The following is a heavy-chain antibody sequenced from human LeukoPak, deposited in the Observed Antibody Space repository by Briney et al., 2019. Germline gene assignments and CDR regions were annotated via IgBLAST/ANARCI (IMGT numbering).Heavy chain of an antibody. CDR1: GFTFSTYK. CDR3: ARPDEQQLVRDAFDI. D-gene: IGHD6-13*01. CDR2: ISSSGSSI. Sequence: GGSLRLSCVASGFTFSTYKMNWVRQAPGKGLEWVSYISSSGSSIHYADSVKGRFTISRDNAKNSLYLQMNSLRAEDTAVYYCARPDEQQLVRDAFDIWGQGTMVTVSS. J-gene: IGHJ3*02. V-gene: IGHV3-48*03.